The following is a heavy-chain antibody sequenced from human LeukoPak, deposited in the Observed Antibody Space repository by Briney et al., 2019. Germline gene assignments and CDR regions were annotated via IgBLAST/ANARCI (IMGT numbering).Heavy chain of an antibody. D-gene: IGHD2-8*01. V-gene: IGHV4-39*07. CDR1: SGSISTSNYY. CDR3: ARAVLATKSEHWFDS. J-gene: IGHJ5*01. Sequence: PSETLSLTCTVSSGSISTSNYYWGWIRQPPGKGLEWIGNIFYSGSTYYSPSLKRRVTISLDTSRNQFSLKLSSVTAADTAMYYCARAVLATKSEHWFDSWGQGTLVTVSS. CDR2: IFYSGST.